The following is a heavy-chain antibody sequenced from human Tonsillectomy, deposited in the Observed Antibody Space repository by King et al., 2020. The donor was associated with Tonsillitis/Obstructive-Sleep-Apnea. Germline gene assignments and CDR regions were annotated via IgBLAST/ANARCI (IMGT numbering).Heavy chain of an antibody. CDR2: ISWNSGSI. V-gene: IGHV3-9*01. Sequence: VQLVESGGGLVQPGRSLRLSCAASGFTFDDYAMHWVRQAPGKGLEWVSGISWNSGSIGYADSVKGRFTISRDNAKNSLYLQMNSLRAEDTALYYCAKGAGRIRGANYDSFYIWGQGTMVTVSS. CDR1: GFTFDDYA. D-gene: IGHD1-26*01. CDR3: AKGAGRIRGANYDSFYI. J-gene: IGHJ3*02.